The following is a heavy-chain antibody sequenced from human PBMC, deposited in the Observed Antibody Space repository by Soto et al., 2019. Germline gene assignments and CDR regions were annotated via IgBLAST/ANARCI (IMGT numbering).Heavy chain of an antibody. CDR3: VRARYSIADNFYYFDY. D-gene: IGHD1-20*01. Sequence: GGSLRLSCAASGFTFSSYSMNWVRQAPGKGLEWLSYISSSSSPIYYADSVKGRFTISRDNAKNSLYLQMNSLSAEDTAVYYCVRARYSIADNFYYFDYWGQGALVTVSS. CDR2: ISSSSSPI. J-gene: IGHJ4*02. CDR1: GFTFSSYS. V-gene: IGHV3-48*01.